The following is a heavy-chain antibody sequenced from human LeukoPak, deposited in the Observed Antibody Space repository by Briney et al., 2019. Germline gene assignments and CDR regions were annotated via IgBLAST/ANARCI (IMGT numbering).Heavy chain of an antibody. D-gene: IGHD6-19*01. CDR2: IYYSGST. Sequence: SETQSLICTVSGGSISSGGYYWSWIRQHPGQGLEWIGYIYYSGSTYYNPSLKSRVTISVDTSKNQFSLKLSSVTAADTAVYYCARDRGRKTSRGSGWYNWFDPWGQGTLVTVSS. CDR1: GGSISSGGYY. CDR3: ARDRGRKTSRGSGWYNWFDP. J-gene: IGHJ5*02. V-gene: IGHV4-31*03.